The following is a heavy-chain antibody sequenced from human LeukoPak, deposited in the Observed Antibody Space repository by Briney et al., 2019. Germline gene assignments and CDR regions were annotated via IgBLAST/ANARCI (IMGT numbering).Heavy chain of an antibody. Sequence: GGSLRLSCAASGNYWMHWVRQAPGKGLVWVSHMNSDGSWTSYADSVKGRFTISKDNAKNTLYLQMNSLRAEDTAVYYCVSFYETYWGRGTLVTVSS. J-gene: IGHJ4*02. CDR3: VSFYETY. CDR1: GNYW. D-gene: IGHD2/OR15-2a*01. V-gene: IGHV3-74*01. CDR2: MNSDGSWT.